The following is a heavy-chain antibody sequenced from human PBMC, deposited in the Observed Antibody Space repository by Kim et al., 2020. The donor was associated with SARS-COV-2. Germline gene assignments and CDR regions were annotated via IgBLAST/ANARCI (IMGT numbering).Heavy chain of an antibody. CDR2: ISSSSSYI. CDR1: GFTFSSYS. Sequence: GGSLRLSCAASGFTFSSYSMHWVRQAPGKGLEWVSSISSSSSYIYYADSVKGRFTISRDNAKNSLYLQMNSLRAEDTAVYYCARFRGSEPSEDYCGEGALVTVSS. V-gene: IGHV3-21*01. D-gene: IGHD1-26*01. CDR3: ARFRGSEPSEDY. J-gene: IGHJ4*02.